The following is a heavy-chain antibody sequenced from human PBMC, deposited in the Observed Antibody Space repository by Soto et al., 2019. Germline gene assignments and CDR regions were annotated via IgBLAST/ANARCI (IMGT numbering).Heavy chain of an antibody. D-gene: IGHD6-13*01. CDR1: GGSMRNYF. Sequence: SETLSLTCPVSGGSMRNYFWTWIRQPPGKGLEWIGYIHYSGTTSFFPSYNPSLRSRVTISEDTSKNQFSLKLLSVTTADTAVYFCAAGEASSRNLAPYYLDFWGQGTLVTIYS. J-gene: IGHJ4*02. V-gene: IGHV4-59*01. CDR2: IHYSGTT. CDR3: AAGEASSRNLAPYYLDF.